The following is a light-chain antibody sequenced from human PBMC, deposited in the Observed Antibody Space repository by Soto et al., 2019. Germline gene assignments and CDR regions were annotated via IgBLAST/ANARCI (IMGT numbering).Light chain of an antibody. V-gene: IGLV2-23*01. CDR3: CSYAGSSTYV. J-gene: IGLJ1*01. Sequence: QSALTQPASVTGSPGQAITISCTGTGNDVGTYNLVSWYQRHPCKSPKLLIYXTKKRPSGIPNRFSGSRSGNTASLTISGLQAEDEAEYSCCSYAGSSTYVFGTGTKVTVL. CDR2: XTK. CDR1: GNDVGTYNL.